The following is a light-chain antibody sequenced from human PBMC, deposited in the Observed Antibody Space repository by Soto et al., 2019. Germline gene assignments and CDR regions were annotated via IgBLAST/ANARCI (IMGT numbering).Light chain of an antibody. J-gene: IGKJ5*01. V-gene: IGKV3-11*01. CDR1: QSVSSY. CDR2: DAS. CDR3: QQRSNWPPIT. Sequence: EIVLTQSPVTLSLSPGERATLSCRASQSVSSYVAWYQQKPGQAPRLLIYDASNRTTGITARFSGSGSGTDFTLTIDNLEPEDFAVYYCQQRSNWPPITFGQGTRLEIK.